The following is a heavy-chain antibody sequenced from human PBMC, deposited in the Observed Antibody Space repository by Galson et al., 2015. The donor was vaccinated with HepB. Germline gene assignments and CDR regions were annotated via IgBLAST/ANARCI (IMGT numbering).Heavy chain of an antibody. V-gene: IGHV3-30-3*01. J-gene: IGHJ4*02. CDR1: GFTFSSYA. D-gene: IGHD3-10*01. CDR3: AREFRLGGGY. Sequence: SLRLSCAASGFTFSSYAMHWVRQAPGQGLEWVAVISYDGSNKYYADSVKGRFTISRDNSKNTLYLQMNSLRAEDTAVYYCAREFRLGGGYWGQGTLVTVSS. CDR2: ISYDGSNK.